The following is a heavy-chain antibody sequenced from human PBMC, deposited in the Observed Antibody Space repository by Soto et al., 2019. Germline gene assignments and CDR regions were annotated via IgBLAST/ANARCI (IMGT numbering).Heavy chain of an antibody. J-gene: IGHJ6*02. Sequence: GASVKVSCKASGGTFSSYAISWVRQAPGQGLEWMGGIIPIFGTANYAQKFQGRVTITADESTSTAYMELSSLRSEDTAVYYCASPWGGVDTVSNYYYYGMDVWGQGPTVTVSS. CDR2: IIPIFGTA. D-gene: IGHD5-18*01. V-gene: IGHV1-69*13. CDR1: GGTFSSYA. CDR3: ASPWGGVDTVSNYYYYGMDV.